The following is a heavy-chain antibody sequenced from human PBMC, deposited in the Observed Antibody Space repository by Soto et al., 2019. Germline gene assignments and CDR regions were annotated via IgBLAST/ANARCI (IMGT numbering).Heavy chain of an antibody. CDR2: ISTDGRST. Sequence: EVQLVESGGGLVQPGGSLRLSCAASGFTFSSYWMHWVRQAPGKGLVWVSHISTDGRSTTYAESVKGRFTISRDNAKNTLYLQMDSLTVEGTAVYYCATGGLQGLGNWGQGTLVTVSS. V-gene: IGHV3-74*01. D-gene: IGHD4-4*01. CDR3: ATGGLQGLGN. CDR1: GFTFSSYW. J-gene: IGHJ4*02.